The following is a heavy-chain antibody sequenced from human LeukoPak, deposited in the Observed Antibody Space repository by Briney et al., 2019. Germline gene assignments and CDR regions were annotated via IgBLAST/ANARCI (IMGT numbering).Heavy chain of an antibody. CDR3: AGAGDLRRQGFDP. CDR2: IYYSGST. Sequence: SETLSLTCTVSGGSIRSYHWSWIRQPPGKGLEWIGSIYYSGSTYYNPSLKSRVTISVDTSKNQFSLKLSSVTAADTAVYYCAGAGDLRRQGFDPWGQGTLVTVSS. CDR1: GGSIRSYH. J-gene: IGHJ5*02. D-gene: IGHD1-26*01. V-gene: IGHV4-59*05.